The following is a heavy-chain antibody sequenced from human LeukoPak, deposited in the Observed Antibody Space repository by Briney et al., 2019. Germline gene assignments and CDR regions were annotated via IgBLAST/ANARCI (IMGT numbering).Heavy chain of an antibody. D-gene: IGHD5-24*01. CDR3: ARVLRRDGYNRYFDY. CDR2: INPNSGVT. CDR1: GYTFTAYY. V-gene: IGHV1-2*02. Sequence: GASVKVSCKAPGYTFTAYYIHWVRQAPGQGLEWMGWINPNSGVTNYAQKFQGRVTMTRDTPITTAFMELSRLRSDDTTVYYCARVLRRDGYNRYFDYWGQGTLVTVS. J-gene: IGHJ4*02.